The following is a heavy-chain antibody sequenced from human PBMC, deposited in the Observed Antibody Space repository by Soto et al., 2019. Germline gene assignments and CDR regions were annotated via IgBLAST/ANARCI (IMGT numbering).Heavy chain of an antibody. CDR3: AGGGLDYVHYYYGMDV. CDR1: GGSISSSSYY. V-gene: IGHV4-39*01. D-gene: IGHD3-10*02. J-gene: IGHJ6*02. Sequence: SETLSLTCTVSGGSISSSSYYWGWIRQPPGKGLEWIGSIYYSRSTYYNPSLKSRVTISVDTSKNQFSLKLSSVTAADTAVYYCAGGGLDYVHYYYGMDVWGQGTTVTVSS. CDR2: IYYSRST.